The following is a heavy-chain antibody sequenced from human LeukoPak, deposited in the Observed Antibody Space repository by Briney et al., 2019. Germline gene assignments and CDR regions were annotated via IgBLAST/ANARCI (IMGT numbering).Heavy chain of an antibody. CDR3: ARTTQYYYDSSGYYY. J-gene: IGHJ4*02. Sequence: GESLKISCKGSGYSFTSYWIGWVRQMPGKGLEWMGIIYPGDSDTRYSPSFQGQVTIAADKSISTAYLQWSSLKASDTAMYYCARTTQYYYDSSGYYYWGQGTLVTVSS. CDR2: IYPGDSDT. V-gene: IGHV5-51*01. CDR1: GYSFTSYW. D-gene: IGHD3-22*01.